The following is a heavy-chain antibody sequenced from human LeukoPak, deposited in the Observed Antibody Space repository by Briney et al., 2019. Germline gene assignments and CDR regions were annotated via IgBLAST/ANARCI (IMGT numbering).Heavy chain of an antibody. CDR3: ARDAAFSAFNM. D-gene: IGHD2-15*01. CDR1: GFTFSGFW. V-gene: IGHV3-7*01. J-gene: IGHJ3*02. CDR2: INSDGSEG. Sequence: GGSLRLSCAVSGFTFSGFWMSWSRQAPGKGLEWVASINSDGSEGYYADVVKGRFTISRDNAKNSLYLQINSLRAEDTAVYYCARDAAFSAFNMWGQGTMVTVSS.